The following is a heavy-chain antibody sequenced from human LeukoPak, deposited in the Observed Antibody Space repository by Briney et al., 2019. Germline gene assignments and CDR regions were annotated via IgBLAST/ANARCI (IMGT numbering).Heavy chain of an antibody. CDR2: ISSSSSYI. Sequence: GGSLRLSCAASGFTFSSYSMNWVRQAPGKGLEWVSSISSSSSYIYYADSVKGRFTISRDNAKNSLYLQMNGLRDEDTAVYYCARDGSGFDYWGQGTLVTVSS. D-gene: IGHD3-10*01. J-gene: IGHJ4*02. CDR1: GFTFSSYS. V-gene: IGHV3-21*01. CDR3: ARDGSGFDY.